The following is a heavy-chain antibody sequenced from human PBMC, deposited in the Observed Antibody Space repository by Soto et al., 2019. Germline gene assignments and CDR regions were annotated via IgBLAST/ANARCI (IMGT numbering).Heavy chain of an antibody. Sequence: QVQLVQSGAEVKKPGASVKDSCKASGYTFTSYAMHWVRQAPGQRLEWMGWINAGNGNTKYSQKFQGRVTITRDTSASTAHMELSSLRSEDTAVYYCARSIVVVTAADYWGQGTLVTVSS. V-gene: IGHV1-3*01. CDR2: INAGNGNT. CDR1: GYTFTSYA. J-gene: IGHJ4*02. CDR3: ARSIVVVTAADY. D-gene: IGHD2-21*02.